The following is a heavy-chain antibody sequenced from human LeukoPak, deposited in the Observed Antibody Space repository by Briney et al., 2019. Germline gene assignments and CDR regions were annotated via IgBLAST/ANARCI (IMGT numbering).Heavy chain of an antibody. D-gene: IGHD2-2*01. Sequence: GGSLRLSCAASGFTFNNYAMNWVRQAPGKGLEWVSSISGGGETTYYADSAKGRFTISRDNSKNTLYLQMNSLRAEDTAVYYCAKDRIRGCSSTSCYPGGFDYWGQGTLVTVSS. CDR2: ISGGGETT. J-gene: IGHJ4*02. CDR1: GFTFNNYA. V-gene: IGHV3-23*01. CDR3: AKDRIRGCSSTSCYPGGFDY.